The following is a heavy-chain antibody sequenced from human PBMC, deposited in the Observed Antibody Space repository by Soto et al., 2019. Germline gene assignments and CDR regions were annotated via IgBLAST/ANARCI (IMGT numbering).Heavy chain of an antibody. Sequence: EVQLVESGGGLVQPGGSLRLSCAASGFTFSSYWIYWVRQAPGKGPVWVSRISSDGTRISYGDSVKGRFTISRDNAKNALYLQINSLRAEDTAVYYCARAFRCVGGDACYSPFDYWGQGTLVTVSS. CDR2: ISSDGTRI. D-gene: IGHD2-15*01. J-gene: IGHJ4*02. CDR1: GFTFSSYW. V-gene: IGHV3-74*01. CDR3: ARAFRCVGGDACYSPFDY.